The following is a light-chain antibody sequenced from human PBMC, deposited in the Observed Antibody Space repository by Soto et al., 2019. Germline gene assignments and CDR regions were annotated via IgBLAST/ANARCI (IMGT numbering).Light chain of an antibody. J-gene: IGKJ1*01. CDR3: QQYVTSPWT. V-gene: IGKV3-20*01. CDR1: QSVSSNY. Sequence: DIVLTQSPGTLSLSPGERATLSCRASQSVSSNYLAWYQQKPGQAPRLLIYGASSGVTGIPDRFSGSGSGTDFTRTISRLEPEDFAVDYCQQYVTSPWTFGQGTKVEIK. CDR2: GAS.